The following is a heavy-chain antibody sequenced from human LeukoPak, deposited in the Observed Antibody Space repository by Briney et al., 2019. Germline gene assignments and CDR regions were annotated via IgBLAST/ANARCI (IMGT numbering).Heavy chain of an antibody. Sequence: GASVKVSCKASGYTFTSYGISWVRQAPGQGLEWMGWISAYNGNTNYAQKLQGGVTMTTDTSTSTAYMELRSLRSDDTAVYYCARDTYSSSWSHDAFDIWGQGTMVTVSS. CDR1: GYTFTSYG. D-gene: IGHD6-13*01. CDR3: ARDTYSSSWSHDAFDI. J-gene: IGHJ3*02. V-gene: IGHV1-18*01. CDR2: ISAYNGNT.